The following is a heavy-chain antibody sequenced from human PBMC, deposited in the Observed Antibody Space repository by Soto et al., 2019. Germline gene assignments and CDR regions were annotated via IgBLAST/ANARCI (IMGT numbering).Heavy chain of an antibody. CDR1: GASISSSTYY. CDR2: IYRSGST. V-gene: IGHV4-39*02. J-gene: IGHJ4*02. Sequence: SETLSLTCTVSGASISSSTYYWGCIRQPPGKGLEWIGSIYRSGSTYYSPSLKSRVTMSVDTSKNHFSLKLSSVTAADTAVYYCARLFPRRTDYWGQGTLVTVSS. CDR3: ARLFPRRTDY.